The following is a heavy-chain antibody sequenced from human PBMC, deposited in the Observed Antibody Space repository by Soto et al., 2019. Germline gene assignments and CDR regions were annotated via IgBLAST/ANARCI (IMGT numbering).Heavy chain of an antibody. CDR2: ITSSSSYI. CDR1: GFTFSSYS. J-gene: IGHJ4*02. CDR3: ARDIRDSSSCYALDY. D-gene: IGHD2-2*01. V-gene: IGHV3-21*01. Sequence: EVQLVESGGGLVKPGGSLRLSCAAAGFTFSSYSMNWVRQAPGKGLEWVSSITSSSSYIDYADSVRGRFTISRDNAKNSLYLQMNSLRAEDTAVYYCARDIRDSSSCYALDYWGQGTLVTVSS.